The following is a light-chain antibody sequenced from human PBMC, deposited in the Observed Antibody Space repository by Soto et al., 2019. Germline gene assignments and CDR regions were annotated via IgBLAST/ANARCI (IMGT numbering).Light chain of an antibody. CDR2: DVI. Sequence: QSALTQPPSASGSPGQSVTISCTGTSRDIGGYDFVSWYQQHPGKAPKLLIYDVIKRPSVVPDRFSGSKSGNTASLTVSGLQTDDEADYYCSSYGGSNNLLFGGGTKLTVL. J-gene: IGLJ2*01. V-gene: IGLV2-8*01. CDR1: SRDIGGYDF. CDR3: SSYGGSNNLL.